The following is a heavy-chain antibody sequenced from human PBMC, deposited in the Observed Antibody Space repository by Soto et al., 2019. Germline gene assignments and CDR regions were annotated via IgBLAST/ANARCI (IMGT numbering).Heavy chain of an antibody. CDR3: ARDQSSGYYSHRLNWFDP. Sequence: GSLRIACAASGFTFISYWITWVRHSAFKGLEWVANIKQDGSEKYYVDSVKGRFTISRDNAKNSLYLQMNSLRAEDTAVYYCARDQSSGYYSHRLNWFDPWGQGTLVTVSS. J-gene: IGHJ5*02. CDR1: GFTFISYW. V-gene: IGHV3-7*03. D-gene: IGHD3-22*01. CDR2: IKQDGSEK.